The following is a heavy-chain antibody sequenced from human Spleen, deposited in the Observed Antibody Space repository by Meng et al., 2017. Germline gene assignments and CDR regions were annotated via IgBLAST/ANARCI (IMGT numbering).Heavy chain of an antibody. D-gene: IGHD3-10*01. J-gene: IGHJ4*02. V-gene: IGHV3-23*01. CDR1: GFTFSSYA. CDR2: VSGSGGGT. Sequence: EVQLLESGGGLVQPGGSLRLSCAASGFTFSSYAMSWVRQAPGKGLEWVSVVSGSGGGTYYADSVKGRFTISRDNAKNTLDLQMNSLRLDDTAIYYCVRDNYGPDYWGQGTLVTVSS. CDR3: VRDNYGPDY.